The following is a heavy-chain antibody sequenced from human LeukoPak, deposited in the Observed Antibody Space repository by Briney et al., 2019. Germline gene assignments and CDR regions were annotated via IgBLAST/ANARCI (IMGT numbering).Heavy chain of an antibody. CDR3: ARANDLIDY. Sequence: SVKVSCKASGFTFGSSAVHWVRQARGQRLEWIGWIVVDSGNTHYAQKFQERVTITRDMSTTTAYMELSSLRSEDTAVYYCARANDLIDYWGQGTLVTVSS. V-gene: IGHV1-58*01. J-gene: IGHJ4*02. CDR1: GFTFGSSA. CDR2: IVVDSGNT.